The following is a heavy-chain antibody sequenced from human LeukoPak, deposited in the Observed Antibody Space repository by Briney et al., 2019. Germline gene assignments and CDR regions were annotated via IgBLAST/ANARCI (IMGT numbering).Heavy chain of an antibody. V-gene: IGHV4-39*07. J-gene: IGHJ4*02. CDR2: IYYSGST. Sequence: SETLSLTCTVSGGSISSSSYYWGWIRQPPGTGLEWLGSIYYSGSTYYNPSLKSRVTISVDTSKNQFSLKLRSVTAADTAVYYCAKDRLLEWLFGPHYFDYWGQGTLVTVSS. CDR1: GGSISSSSYY. CDR3: AKDRLLEWLFGPHYFDY. D-gene: IGHD3-3*01.